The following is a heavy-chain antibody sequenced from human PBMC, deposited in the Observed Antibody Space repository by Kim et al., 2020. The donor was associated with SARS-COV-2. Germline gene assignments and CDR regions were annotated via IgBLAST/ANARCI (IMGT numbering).Heavy chain of an antibody. J-gene: IGHJ4*02. CDR1: GGSISGYY. D-gene: IGHD5-18*01. CDR3: ARGRGYSYGYVGY. Sequence: SETLSLTCTVSGGSISGYYWTWIRQPPGKGLEWIGYIYYSGSTNYNPSLKSRVTISVDTSKNQFSLNLSSVTAADTAVYYCARGRGYSYGYVGYWGQGTLVTVSS. CDR2: IYYSGST. V-gene: IGHV4-59*13.